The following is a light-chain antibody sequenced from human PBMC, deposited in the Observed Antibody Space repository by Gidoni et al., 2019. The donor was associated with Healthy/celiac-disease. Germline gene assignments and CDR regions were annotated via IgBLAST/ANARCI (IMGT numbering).Light chain of an antibody. Sequence: AIRMTQSPSSFSASTGDRVTITCRASQGISSYLAWYQQKPGKAPKLLIHAASTLQSGVPSRFSGRGSGTDFTLTIGCLQSEDFATYYCQQYYSYPLTFGGGTKVEIK. V-gene: IGKV1-8*01. J-gene: IGKJ4*02. CDR2: AAS. CDR3: QQYYSYPLT. CDR1: QGISSY.